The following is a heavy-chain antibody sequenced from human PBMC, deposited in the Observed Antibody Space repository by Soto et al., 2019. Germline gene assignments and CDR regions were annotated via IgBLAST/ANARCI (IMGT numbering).Heavy chain of an antibody. V-gene: IGHV1-69*01. J-gene: IGHJ4*02. CDR3: ARERDGSGSLSYYFDQ. CDR1: GGSLKNSG. D-gene: IGHD3-10*01. Sequence: QLKLVQSGAEVMEPGSSVKVSCKSSGGSLKNSGINWVRQAPGQGLEWVGGIIPIIGTPNYLQRLQTRVTISADESTNTAFLELGSLRFDDTAIYYCARERDGSGSLSYYFDQWGQGTLVTVSS. CDR2: IIPIIGTP.